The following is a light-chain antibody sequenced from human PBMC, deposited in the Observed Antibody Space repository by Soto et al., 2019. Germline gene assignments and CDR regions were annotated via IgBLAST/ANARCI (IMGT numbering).Light chain of an antibody. CDR1: RSNIGSNS. CDR2: SNN. J-gene: IGLJ2*01. CDR3: AALDDSLNGLV. V-gene: IGLV1-44*01. Sequence: QSVLTQPPSASGTPGQRVTLSCSGSRSNIGSNSVSWYRQLPGTAPKLLMYSNNLRPSGVPDRFSGSKSGTSASLAISGLQSEDEADYYCAALDDSLNGLVFGGGTKLTVL.